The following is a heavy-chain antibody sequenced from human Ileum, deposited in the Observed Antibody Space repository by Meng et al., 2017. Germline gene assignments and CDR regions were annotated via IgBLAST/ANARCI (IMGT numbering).Heavy chain of an antibody. Sequence: LQVSGPGLVRPSDTLSLICTFSGGSVSTSDYQWGWIRQPPGKGLEWIGYAGTNYNPSLKSRVTISVDTSKRQFSLKLTSVTAADTAGYYCARDHWGSLDYWGQGILVTVSS. J-gene: IGHJ4*02. CDR2: AGT. CDR1: GGSVSTSDYQ. CDR3: ARDHWGSLDY. D-gene: IGHD7-27*01. V-gene: IGHV4-61*08.